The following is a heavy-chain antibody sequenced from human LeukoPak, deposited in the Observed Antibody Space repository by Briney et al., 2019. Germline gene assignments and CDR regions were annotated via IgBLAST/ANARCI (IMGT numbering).Heavy chain of an antibody. D-gene: IGHD2/OR15-2a*01. J-gene: IGHJ3*02. Sequence: SEAPSLTCTVSGGSITTDHWNWIRQPPGKGLEWIGCIYYSGRTYYNPSLESRVTISVDMSKSQFSLRLTSVTAADTALYYCARKNDFEIWGQGTLVTVSS. CDR2: IYYSGRT. CDR3: ARKNDFEI. V-gene: IGHV4-59*01. CDR1: GGSITTDH.